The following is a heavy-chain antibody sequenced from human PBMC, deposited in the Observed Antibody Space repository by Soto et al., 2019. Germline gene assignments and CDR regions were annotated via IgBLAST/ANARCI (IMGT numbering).Heavy chain of an antibody. CDR1: GYSFAGYW. D-gene: IGHD3-22*01. CDR3: ARQIYDSDTGPNFQYYFDS. J-gene: IGHJ4*02. V-gene: IGHV5-10-1*01. CDR2: IDPSDSQT. Sequence: GESLKISCKGSGYSFAGYWITWVRQKPGKGLEWMGRIDPSDSQTYYSPSYRGHVTISVTKSITTVFLQWSSLRASDTAMYYCARQIYDSDTGPNFQYYFDSWGQGTPVTVSS.